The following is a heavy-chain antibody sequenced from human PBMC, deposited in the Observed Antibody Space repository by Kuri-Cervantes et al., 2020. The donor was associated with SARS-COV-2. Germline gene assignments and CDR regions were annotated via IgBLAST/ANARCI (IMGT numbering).Heavy chain of an antibody. J-gene: IGHJ4*02. CDR1: GYSICSGYY. D-gene: IGHD6-19*01. Sequence: SETLSLTCAVSGYSICSGYYWGWIRQPPGKGLEWIGSIYHSGSTYYNPSLKSRVTISVDTSKNQFSLKLSSVTAADTAVYYCARGDGMAGTTPYDYWGQGTLVTVSS. V-gene: IGHV4-38-2*01. CDR3: ARGDGMAGTTPYDY. CDR2: IYHSGST.